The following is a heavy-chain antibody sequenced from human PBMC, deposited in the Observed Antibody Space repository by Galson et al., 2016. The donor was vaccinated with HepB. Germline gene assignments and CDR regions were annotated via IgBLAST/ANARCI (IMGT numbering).Heavy chain of an antibody. V-gene: IGHV1-18*01. CDR1: GYTFTSYG. J-gene: IGHJ4*02. CDR2: ISAYNGNT. Sequence: SVKVSCKASGYTFTSYGISWVRQAPGQGLEWMGWISAYNGNTNYAQQLQGRVTMTTDTSTSTAYMELRSLRSDDTAVYYCAAGNYDFWSGYYPVDYWGQGTLVTVSS. D-gene: IGHD3-3*01. CDR3: AAGNYDFWSGYYPVDY.